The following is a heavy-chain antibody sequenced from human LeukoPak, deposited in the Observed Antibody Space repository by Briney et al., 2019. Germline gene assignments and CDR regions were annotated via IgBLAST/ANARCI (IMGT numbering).Heavy chain of an antibody. CDR3: AKDRGIISDY. Sequence: PGRSLRLSCAASGFTFSSYAMHWVRQAPGKGLEWVAVISYDGSNKYYADSVKGRFTISRDNSKNTLYLQMNSLRAEGTAVYYCAKDRGIISDYWGQGTLVTVSS. J-gene: IGHJ4*02. CDR1: GFTFSSYA. V-gene: IGHV3-30*04. D-gene: IGHD3-10*01. CDR2: ISYDGSNK.